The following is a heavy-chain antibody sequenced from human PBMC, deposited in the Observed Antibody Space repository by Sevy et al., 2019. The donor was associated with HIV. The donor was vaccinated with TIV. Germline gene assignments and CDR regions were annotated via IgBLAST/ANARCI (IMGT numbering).Heavy chain of an antibody. CDR3: VAGDTSMVTDLDY. CDR1: GFTVSTYA. J-gene: IGHJ4*02. CDR2: ITGDGDST. V-gene: IGHV3-23*01. D-gene: IGHD5-18*01. Sequence: GGSLRLSCAASGFTVSTYAINWVRQAPGEGLEWVSAITGDGDSTYYADSVKGRFTISRDNSKNLVYLKMNSLRAEDTAVYYCVAGDTSMVTDLDYWGQGTLVAVSS.